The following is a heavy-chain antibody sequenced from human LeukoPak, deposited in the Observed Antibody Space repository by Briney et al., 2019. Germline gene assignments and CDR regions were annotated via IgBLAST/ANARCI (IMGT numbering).Heavy chain of an antibody. CDR1: GYTFTNFD. CDR2: MNPNTGNA. J-gene: IGHJ2*01. Sequence: ASVKVSCKASGYTFTNFDINWVRQATGQGLEWMGWMNPNTGNAGYAQKFQDRVTITWDASISTAFMDLSSLRSEDTAVYFCARDLGQWLPYWYFDLWGRGTLVTVSS. V-gene: IGHV1-8*03. CDR3: ARDLGQWLPYWYFDL. D-gene: IGHD6-19*01.